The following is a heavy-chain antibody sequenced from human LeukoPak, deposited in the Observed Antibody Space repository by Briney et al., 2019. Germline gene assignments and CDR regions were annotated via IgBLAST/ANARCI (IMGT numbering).Heavy chain of an antibody. D-gene: IGHD5-12*01. CDR3: ARASGYAWLPYYYYYMDV. J-gene: IGHJ6*03. CDR2: IKQDGSEK. V-gene: IGHV3-7*01. CDR1: GFTFSSYW. Sequence: SGGSLRLSCAASGFTFSSYWMSWVRQAPGKGLEWVANIKQDGSEKYYVDSVKGRFTISRDNAKNSLYLQMNSLRAEDTAVYYCARASGYAWLPYYYYYMDVWGKGTTVTVSS.